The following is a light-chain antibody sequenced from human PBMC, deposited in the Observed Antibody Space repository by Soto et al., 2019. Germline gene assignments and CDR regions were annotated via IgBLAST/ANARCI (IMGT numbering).Light chain of an antibody. CDR3: QQRYNTPLT. V-gene: IGKV1-39*01. CDR1: QSMSTY. Sequence: DIQMTQSPSSLSASVGDRVTITCRASQSMSTYLNWFQQKPGKAPKVLIYGASSLQSGVPSRFSGGGSGMYFTLTISSLQPEDVATYYCQQRYNTPLTFVGGNKVEIK. CDR2: GAS. J-gene: IGKJ4*01.